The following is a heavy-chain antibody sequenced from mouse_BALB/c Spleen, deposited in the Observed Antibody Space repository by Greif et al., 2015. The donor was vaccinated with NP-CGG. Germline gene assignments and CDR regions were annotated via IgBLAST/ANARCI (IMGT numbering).Heavy chain of an antibody. Sequence: DVHPVESGGGLVQPGGSLKLSCAASGFTFSSYGMSWVRQTPDKRLELVATINSNGGSTYYPDSVKGRFTISRDNAKNTLYLQMSSLKSEDTAMYYCARELRGYFDYWGQGTTLTVSS. CDR2: INSNGGST. J-gene: IGHJ2*01. CDR1: GFTFSSYG. D-gene: IGHD1-1*01. CDR3: ARELRGYFDY. V-gene: IGHV5-6-3*01.